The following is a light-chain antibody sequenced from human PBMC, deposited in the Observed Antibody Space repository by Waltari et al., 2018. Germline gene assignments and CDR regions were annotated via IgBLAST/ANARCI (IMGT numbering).Light chain of an antibody. CDR1: RSDVGRSNL. J-gene: IGLJ2*01. CDR2: EDS. V-gene: IGLV2-23*01. Sequence: QSALTQPASVSGSPGQSITIPCTGPRSDVGRSNLVSWYQEHPGKAPKLMIYEDSKRPSGVSNRFSGSKSGNTASLTISGLQAEDEADYYCCSYAGSFTLVFGGGTKLTVL. CDR3: CSYAGSFTLV.